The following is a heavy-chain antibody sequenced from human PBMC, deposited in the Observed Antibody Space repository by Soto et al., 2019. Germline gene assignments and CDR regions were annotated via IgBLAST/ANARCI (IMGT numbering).Heavy chain of an antibody. CDR2: INHSGCT. CDR3: ASHLNFQDPPDYYGMDV. CDR1: GGSFSNYF. Sequence: SETLSLTCAVYGGSFSNYFWTWIRQPPGKGLEWIGEINHSGCTNYNPSLKSRVTISLDTSKNQFSLKLSSVTAADTAVYYCASHLNFQDPPDYYGMDVWGQGTTVTVSS. J-gene: IGHJ6*02. V-gene: IGHV4-34*01.